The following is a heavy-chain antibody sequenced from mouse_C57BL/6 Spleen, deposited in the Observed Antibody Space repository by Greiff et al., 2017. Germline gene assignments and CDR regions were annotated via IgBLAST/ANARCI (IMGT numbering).Heavy chain of an antibody. CDR2: ISYDGSN. V-gene: IGHV3-6*01. CDR1: GYSITSGYY. D-gene: IGHD3-2*02. CDR3: ARETGDYAMDY. Sequence: DVQLQESGPGLVKPSQSLSLTCSVTGYSITSGYYWNWIRQFPGNKLEWMGYISYDGSNNYNPSLKNRISITRDTSKNQFFLKLNSVTTEDTATYYCARETGDYAMDYWGQGTSVTVSS. J-gene: IGHJ4*01.